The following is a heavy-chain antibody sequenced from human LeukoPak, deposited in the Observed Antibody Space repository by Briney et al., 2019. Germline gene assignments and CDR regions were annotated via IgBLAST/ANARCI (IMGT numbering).Heavy chain of an antibody. V-gene: IGHV3-72*01. J-gene: IGHJ4*02. CDR1: GFAFSDHF. CDR2: SRNKAKSYTT. D-gene: IGHD6-19*01. Sequence: GGSLSLSCAVSGFAFSDHFLDWVRQAPGKGLEWVGRSRNKAKSYTTEYAASVKGRFTISRDEPKNSLYLQMNSLKTEDTAVFYCVRVGSVAGSDYLDYWGQGTLVTVSS. CDR3: VRVGSVAGSDYLDY.